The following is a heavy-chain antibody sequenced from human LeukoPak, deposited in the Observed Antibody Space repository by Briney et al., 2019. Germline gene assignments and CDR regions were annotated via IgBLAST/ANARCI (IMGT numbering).Heavy chain of an antibody. CDR2: ISSSSSTI. J-gene: IGHJ4*02. CDR1: GFTFSSYS. CDR3: ARSDDYDFWSGYYLDY. D-gene: IGHD3-3*01. Sequence: GGSLRLSCAASGFTFSSYSMNWVRQAPGKGLEWVSYISSSSSTIYYADSVKGRFTISRDNAKNSLYLQMNSLRAEDTAVYYCARSDDYDFWSGYYLDYWGQGTLVTVSS. V-gene: IGHV3-48*01.